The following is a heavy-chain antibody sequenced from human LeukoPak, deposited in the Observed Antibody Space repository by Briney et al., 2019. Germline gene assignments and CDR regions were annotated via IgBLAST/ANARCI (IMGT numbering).Heavy chain of an antibody. Sequence: GGSLRLSCAASGFTVSSNYMTWVRQAPGKGLEWVSYISGSSSNIYYADSVKGRFTISRDNAKNSVFLQMNSLRDEDTAVYYCAREWDSWGQGTLVTVSP. CDR1: GFTVSSNY. J-gene: IGHJ4*02. V-gene: IGHV3-48*02. CDR3: AREWDS. CDR2: ISGSSSNI.